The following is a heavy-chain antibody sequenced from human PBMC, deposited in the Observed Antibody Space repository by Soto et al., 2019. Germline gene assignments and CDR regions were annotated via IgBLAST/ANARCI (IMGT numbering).Heavy chain of an antibody. CDR1: GGTFSSYA. CDR3: ARGNSNYNRGYYYGMDV. Sequence: SVKVSCKASGGTFSSYAISWVRQAPGQGLEWMGGIIPIFGTANYAQKFQGRVTITADESTSTAYMELSSLRSEDTAVYYCARGNSNYNRGYYYGMDVWGQGTTVTVSS. V-gene: IGHV1-69*13. D-gene: IGHD4-4*01. CDR2: IIPIFGTA. J-gene: IGHJ6*02.